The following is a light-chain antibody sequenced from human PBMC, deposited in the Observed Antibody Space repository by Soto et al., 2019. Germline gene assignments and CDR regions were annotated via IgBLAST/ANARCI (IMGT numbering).Light chain of an antibody. V-gene: IGKV1-39*01. CDR2: AAS. J-gene: IGKJ4*01. CDR3: QQSYSTLLT. CDR1: QSISSY. Sequence: PSSLSASVGDRVTITCRASQSISSYLNWYQQKPGKAPKLLIYAASSLQSGVPSRFSGSGSGTDFTLTISSLQPEDFATYYCQQSYSTLLTFGGGTKVEIK.